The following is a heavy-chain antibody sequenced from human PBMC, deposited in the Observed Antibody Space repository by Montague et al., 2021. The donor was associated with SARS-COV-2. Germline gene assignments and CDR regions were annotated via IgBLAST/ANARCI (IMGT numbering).Heavy chain of an antibody. V-gene: IGHV4-39*01. CDR3: ARLPYFYDSTHAFDI. D-gene: IGHD3-22*01. CDR1: GGSISSSSYY. J-gene: IGHJ3*02. CDR2: ILYSGST. Sequence: SETLSLTCTVSGGSISSSSYYWGWIRQSPGKGLEWIGNILYSGSTYYNTSLKSRVTISVDTSKNQFSLRLSSVTAADTAVYYCARLPYFYDSTHAFDIWGQGTMVTVSS.